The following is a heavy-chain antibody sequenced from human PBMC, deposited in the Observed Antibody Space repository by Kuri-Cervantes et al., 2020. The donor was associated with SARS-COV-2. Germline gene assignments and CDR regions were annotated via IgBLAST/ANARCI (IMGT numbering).Heavy chain of an antibody. CDR2: IKSKTDGGTT. CDR1: GFTFSNAW. V-gene: IGHV3-15*01. J-gene: IGHJ4*02. Sequence: GGSLRLSCAASGFTFSNAWMSWVRQAPGKGLEWVGRIKSKTDGGTTDYAAPVKGRFTISRDNSKNTLYLQMNSLRTEDTAVYYCAKDRASLEDIVVVPAAGMDYWGQGTLVTVSS. CDR3: AKDRASLEDIVVVPAAGMDY. D-gene: IGHD2-2*01.